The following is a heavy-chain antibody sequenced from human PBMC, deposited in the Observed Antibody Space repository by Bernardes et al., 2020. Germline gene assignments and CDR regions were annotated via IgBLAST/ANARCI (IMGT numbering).Heavy chain of an antibody. J-gene: IGHJ6*04. CDR2: IYYSGST. CDR1: GGSISSSSYY. V-gene: IGHV4-39*01. Sequence: SEPLSLTCTVSGGSISSSSYYWGWLRQPPGKGLEWIGSIYYSGSTYYNPSLKSRVTISVDTSKNQFSLKLSSVTAADTAVYYCARRGALRNPLAPEGYYYYGMDGWGKGTTVTVSS. CDR3: ARRGALRNPLAPEGYYYYGMDG. D-gene: IGHD1-1*01.